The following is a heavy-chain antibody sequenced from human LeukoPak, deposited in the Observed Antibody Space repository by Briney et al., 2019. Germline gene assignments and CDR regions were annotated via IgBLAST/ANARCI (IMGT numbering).Heavy chain of an antibody. CDR1: GYTFTSYG. J-gene: IGHJ4*02. CDR2: ISAYNGNT. V-gene: IGHV1-18*01. Sequence: ASVKVSCKASGYTFTSYGISWVRQAPGQGLEWMGWISAYNGNTNYAQKLQGRVTMTTDTSTSTAYMELRSLRSDDTAVYHCARDLVPPNYYDSSGYYPNFDYWGQGTLVTVSS. CDR3: ARDLVPPNYYDSSGYYPNFDY. D-gene: IGHD3-22*01.